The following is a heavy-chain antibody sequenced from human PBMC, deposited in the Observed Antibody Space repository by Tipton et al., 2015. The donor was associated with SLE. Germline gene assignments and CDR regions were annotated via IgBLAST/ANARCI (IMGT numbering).Heavy chain of an antibody. CDR3: ARHDYDDNGYYMHYFDY. V-gene: IGHV4-38-2*01. CDR1: AYSISSGHY. Sequence: TLSLTCAVSAYSISSGHYWGWIRQPPGKGLEWIGSISHSGNTYYNPSLKSRVSMSVDTSKNQVFLRLSSVTAADTAVYYCARHDYDDNGYYMHYFDYWGQGTLVTVSS. D-gene: IGHD3-22*01. CDR2: ISHSGNT. J-gene: IGHJ4*02.